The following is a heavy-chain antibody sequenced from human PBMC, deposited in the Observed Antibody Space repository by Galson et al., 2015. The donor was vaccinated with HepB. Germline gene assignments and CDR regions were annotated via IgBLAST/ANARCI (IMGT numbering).Heavy chain of an antibody. Sequence: SLRLSCAASGFTFSSYSMNWVRQAPGKGLEWVSYISSSSSTIYYADSVKGRFTISRDNAKNSLYLQMNSLRAEDTAVYYCARDPTYYYDSSGHGRIFDYWGQGTLVTVSS. CDR1: GFTFSSYS. V-gene: IGHV3-48*04. J-gene: IGHJ4*02. CDR2: ISSSSSTI. CDR3: ARDPTYYYDSSGHGRIFDY. D-gene: IGHD3-22*01.